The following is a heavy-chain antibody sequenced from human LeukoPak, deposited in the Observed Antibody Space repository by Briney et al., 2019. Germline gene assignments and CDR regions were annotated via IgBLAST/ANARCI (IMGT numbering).Heavy chain of an antibody. V-gene: IGHV3-53*01. CDR3: ARDGDSSGYPHWYFDL. Sequence: PGGSLRLSCAASGFTVSSNYMSWVRQAPGMGLEWVSVIYSGGSTYYADSVKGRFTISRDNSKNTLYLQMNSLRAEDTAVYYCARDGDSSGYPHWYFDLWGRGTLVTVSS. CDR1: GFTVSSNY. J-gene: IGHJ2*01. D-gene: IGHD3-22*01. CDR2: IYSGGST.